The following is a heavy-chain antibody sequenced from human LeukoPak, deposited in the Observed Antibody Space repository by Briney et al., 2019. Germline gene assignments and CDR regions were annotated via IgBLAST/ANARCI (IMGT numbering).Heavy chain of an antibody. Sequence: GGSLRLSCAASGFTFGSYGMHWVRQAPGKGLEWVAFIRYDGSNKYYADSVKGRFTISRDNSKNTLYLQMNSLRAEDTAVYYCATVYCSSTSCYGDLDYWGQGTLVTVSS. CDR3: ATVYCSSTSCYGDLDY. V-gene: IGHV3-30*02. CDR2: IRYDGSNK. D-gene: IGHD2-2*01. J-gene: IGHJ4*02. CDR1: GFTFGSYG.